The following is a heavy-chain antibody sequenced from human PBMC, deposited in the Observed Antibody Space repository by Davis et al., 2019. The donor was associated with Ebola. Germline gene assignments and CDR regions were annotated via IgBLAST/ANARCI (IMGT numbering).Heavy chain of an antibody. CDR2: INPTSGGT. Sequence: ASVTDSFKASGYTLTGYYMHWVRQAPGQGLEWMGRINPTSGGTNYAQKFQGRVTLNKDTSATTGYMELSSLGSEDTSVYYCARDRGGDYSFDYWGQGALVTVSS. CDR1: GYTLTGYY. J-gene: IGHJ4*02. CDR3: ARDRGGDYSFDY. D-gene: IGHD3-10*01. V-gene: IGHV1-2*06.